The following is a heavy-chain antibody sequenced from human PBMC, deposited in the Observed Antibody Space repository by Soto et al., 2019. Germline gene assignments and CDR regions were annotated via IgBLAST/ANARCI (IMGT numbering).Heavy chain of an antibody. CDR1: GFTFSSCA. D-gene: IGHD2-8*02. CDR3: VKDRSDTWSFDY. J-gene: IGHJ4*02. CDR2: VTHDGSLY. V-gene: IGHV3-30*18. Sequence: QVQLVESGGGVDQPGRSLRLSCVASGFTFSSCAMHWVRQVPGKGLEWLAVVTHDGSLYPYADSVKGRFSISRDNSRKTLYLQMNSLRPEDTAVYYCVKDRSDTWSFDYWGQGTLVTVSS.